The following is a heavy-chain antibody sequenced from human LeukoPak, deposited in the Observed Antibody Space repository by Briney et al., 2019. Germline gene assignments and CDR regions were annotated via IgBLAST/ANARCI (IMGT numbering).Heavy chain of an antibody. J-gene: IGHJ6*02. CDR2: INPSGGST. D-gene: IGHD1-20*01. CDR3: ATNNWNLYSYGMDV. Sequence: ASVKVSCKVSGYTLTELSMHWVRQAPGQGLEWMGIINPSGGSTSYAQKFQGRVAMTRDTSTSTVYMELSSLRSEDTAVYYCATNNWNLYSYGMDVWGQGTTVTVSS. CDR1: GYTLTELS. V-gene: IGHV1-46*01.